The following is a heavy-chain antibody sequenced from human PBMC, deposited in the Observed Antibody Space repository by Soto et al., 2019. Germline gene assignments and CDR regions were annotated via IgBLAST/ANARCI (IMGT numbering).Heavy chain of an antibody. J-gene: IGHJ6*02. V-gene: IGHV3-9*01. CDR2: ISWNSGSI. Sequence: PGGSLRLSCAASGFTFDDYAMHWVRQAPGKGLEWVSGISWNSGSIGYADSVKGRFTISRDNAKNSLYLQMNSLRAEDTAVYYCAKERTYYYGSGSYHHYGMDVWGQGTTVTVAS. D-gene: IGHD3-10*01. CDR1: GFTFDDYA. CDR3: AKERTYYYGSGSYHHYGMDV.